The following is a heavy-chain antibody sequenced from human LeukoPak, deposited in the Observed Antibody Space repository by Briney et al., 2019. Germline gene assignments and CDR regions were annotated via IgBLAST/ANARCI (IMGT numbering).Heavy chain of an antibody. Sequence: PGGSLSLSCAAPGFTFNNYWMHWVRQAPGKGPVWVSRINSDGSTTTYADSVKGRFTISRDNAENTLYLQMNSLRAEDTAVYYCARTSRSGAYWRDFDYWGQGTLVTVSS. V-gene: IGHV3-74*01. CDR1: GFTFNNYW. CDR2: INSDGSTT. D-gene: IGHD2-15*01. CDR3: ARTSRSGAYWRDFDY. J-gene: IGHJ4*02.